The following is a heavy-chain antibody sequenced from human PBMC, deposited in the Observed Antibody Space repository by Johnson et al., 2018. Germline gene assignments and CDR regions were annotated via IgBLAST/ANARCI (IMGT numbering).Heavy chain of an antibody. CDR1: GFTFSSYW. V-gene: IGHV3-7*01. Sequence: VQLVQSGGGLVQPGGSLRLSCAASGFTFSSYWMSWARQAPGKGLEWVANINQDETKKYYVDSVNGRFTIARDNAKNSLYLQLNSLRADETAVYYWARPHWEDNIWGQGTMVTVSS. CDR3: ARPHWEDNI. CDR2: INQDETKK. J-gene: IGHJ3*02. D-gene: IGHD7-27*01.